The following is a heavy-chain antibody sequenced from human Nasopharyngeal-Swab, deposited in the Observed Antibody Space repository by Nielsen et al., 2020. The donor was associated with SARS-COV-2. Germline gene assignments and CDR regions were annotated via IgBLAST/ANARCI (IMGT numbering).Heavy chain of an antibody. CDR2: IYYSGST. D-gene: IGHD3-10*01. CDR3: ARGGGWFGELLGGYYYYYYMDV. V-gene: IGHV4-31*02. J-gene: IGHJ6*03. Sequence: WIRQPPGKGLEWIGYIYYSGSTYYNPSLKSRVTISVDTSKNQFSLKLSSVTAADTDVYYCARGGGWFGELLGGYYYYYYMDVWGKGTTVTVSS.